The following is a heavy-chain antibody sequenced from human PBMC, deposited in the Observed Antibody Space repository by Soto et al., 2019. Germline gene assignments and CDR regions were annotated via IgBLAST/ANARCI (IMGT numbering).Heavy chain of an antibody. CDR2: VNPNTGLT. V-gene: IGHV1-2*02. CDR3: TTLPLDP. Sequence: AAVKVSCKASGYTFTAFYMNWVRQAPGQGLEWMGWVNPNTGLTKYAQKFRDRVTMTRDTSINTAYMELSGLTSDDTAVYYCTTLPLDPWGQGTLVTVSS. J-gene: IGHJ5*02. CDR1: GYTFTAFY.